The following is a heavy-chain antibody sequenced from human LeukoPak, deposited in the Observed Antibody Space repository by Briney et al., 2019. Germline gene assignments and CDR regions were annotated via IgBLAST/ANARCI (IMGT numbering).Heavy chain of an antibody. Sequence: GGSLRLSCAASGFTFSSYGMSWVRQAPGKGLEWVSAISGSGGSTYYADSVKGRFTISRDNSKNTLYLQMNSLRAEDTAVYYCARRLGRKFGERFYYYHYMDVWGKGTTVTISS. CDR3: ARRLGRKFGERFYYYHYMDV. V-gene: IGHV3-23*01. CDR1: GFTFSSYG. D-gene: IGHD3-10*01. CDR2: ISGSGGST. J-gene: IGHJ6*03.